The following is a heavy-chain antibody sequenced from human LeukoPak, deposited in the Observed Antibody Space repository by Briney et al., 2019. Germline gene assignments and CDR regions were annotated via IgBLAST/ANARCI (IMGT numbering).Heavy chain of an antibody. CDR2: ISSSSSYI. CDR1: GFTFSSYS. D-gene: IGHD6-19*01. CDR3: ASHGAVAFDY. J-gene: IGHJ4*02. V-gene: IGHV3-21*01. Sequence: GGSLRLSCAASGFTFSSYSMNWVRQAPGKGLEWVSSISSSSSYIYYADSMKGRFTISRDNAKNSLYLQMNSLRAEDTAVYYCASHGAVAFDYWGQGTLVTVSS.